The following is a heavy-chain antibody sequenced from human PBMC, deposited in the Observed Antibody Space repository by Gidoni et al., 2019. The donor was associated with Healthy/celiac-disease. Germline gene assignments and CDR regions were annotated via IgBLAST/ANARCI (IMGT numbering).Heavy chain of an antibody. V-gene: IGHV3-30-3*01. Sequence: QVQLVESGGGVVQPGRSLRLSWAASGVTFSSYAMHWVRQAPGKGLEGVAVRSYDGSNKSSADSVKGRFTISRDNSKNTLYLQMNSLRAEDTAVYSCARDRSITFGGVIVMCYWGQGTLVTVSS. CDR2: RSYDGSNK. J-gene: IGHJ4*02. CDR3: ARDRSITFGGVIVMCY. CDR1: GVTFSSYA. D-gene: IGHD3-16*02.